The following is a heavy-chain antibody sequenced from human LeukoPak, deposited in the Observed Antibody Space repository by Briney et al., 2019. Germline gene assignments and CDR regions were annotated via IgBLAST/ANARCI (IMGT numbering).Heavy chain of an antibody. V-gene: IGHV4-39*01. J-gene: IGHJ6*02. Sequence: SETLSLTCTVSGGSISSSSYYWGWIRQPPGKGLEWIGNIYYSGSPYYSPSLKSRVTISVDTSKNQFSLKLRSVTAADTAVYYCAGAPYGMDVWGQGTTVTVSS. CDR1: GGSISSSSYY. CDR3: AGAPYGMDV. CDR2: IYYSGSP.